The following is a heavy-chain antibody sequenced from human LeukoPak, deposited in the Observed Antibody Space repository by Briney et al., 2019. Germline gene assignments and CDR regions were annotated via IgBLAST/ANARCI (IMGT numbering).Heavy chain of an antibody. Sequence: GGSLRLSCAASGFTFSSYGMHWVRQAPGKGLEWVAVIWYDGSNKYCADSVKGRFTISRDNSKNTLSLQMNSLRAEDTAVYYCAKGGNCSGGSCYLGLDFWGQGTLVTVSS. J-gene: IGHJ4*02. CDR3: AKGGNCSGGSCYLGLDF. D-gene: IGHD2-15*01. CDR1: GFTFSSYG. CDR2: IWYDGSNK. V-gene: IGHV3-33*06.